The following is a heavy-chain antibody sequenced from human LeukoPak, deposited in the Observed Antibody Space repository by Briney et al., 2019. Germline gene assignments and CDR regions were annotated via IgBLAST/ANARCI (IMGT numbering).Heavy chain of an antibody. V-gene: IGHV3-23*01. CDR3: ARAADSSGYYDY. CDR1: GFSFSSYV. Sequence: GGSLRLSCAASGFSFSSYVMSWVRQAPGKGLEWVSGITGSGGSTYYADSVKGRFTISRDNAKNTLYLQMNSLRAEDTAVYYCARAADSSGYYDYWGQGTLVTVSS. CDR2: ITGSGGST. J-gene: IGHJ4*02. D-gene: IGHD3-22*01.